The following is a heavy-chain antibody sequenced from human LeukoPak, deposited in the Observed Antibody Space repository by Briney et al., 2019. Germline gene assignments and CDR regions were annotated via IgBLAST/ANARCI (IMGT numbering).Heavy chain of an antibody. J-gene: IGHJ4*02. CDR2: IGETGGTT. D-gene: IGHD3-10*01. V-gene: IGHV3-23*01. CDR1: GFTFSNYA. Sequence: TGGSLRLSCAASGFTFSNYAMSWVRQAPGKGLEWVSGIGETGGTTFYADSVKGRFTISRDNSKNTLSLQMNSLRAEDTAVYYCAKDHGAGSYYNHPDYWGQGTLVTVSS. CDR3: AKDHGAGSYYNHPDY.